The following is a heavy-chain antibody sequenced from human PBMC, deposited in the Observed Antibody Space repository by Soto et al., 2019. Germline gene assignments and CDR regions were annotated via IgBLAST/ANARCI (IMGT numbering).Heavy chain of an antibody. CDR2: ISGSGGST. J-gene: IGHJ6*02. V-gene: IGHV3-23*01. CDR3: AKPPLEKYPYYYGMDV. CDR1: GFTFSSYA. Sequence: GGSLRLSCAASGFTFSSYAMSWVRQAPEKGLEWVSAISGSGGSTYYADSVKGRFTISRDNSKNTLYLQMNSLRAEDTAVFYCAKPPLEKYPYYYGMDVWGQGTTVTVSS. D-gene: IGHD1-1*01.